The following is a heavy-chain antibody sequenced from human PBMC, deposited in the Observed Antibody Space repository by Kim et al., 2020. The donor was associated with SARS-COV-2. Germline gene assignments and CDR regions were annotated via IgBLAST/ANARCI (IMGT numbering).Heavy chain of an antibody. V-gene: IGHV4-34*01. CDR3: ARGTRQWLVRGPYYYYMDV. D-gene: IGHD6-19*01. J-gene: IGHJ6*03. CDR1: GGSFSGYY. Sequence: SETLSLTCAVYGGSFSGYYWSWIRQPPGKGLEWIGEINHSGSTNYNPSLKSRVTISVDTSKNQFSLKLSSVTAADTAVYCARGTRQWLVRGPYYYYMDV. CDR2: INHSGST.